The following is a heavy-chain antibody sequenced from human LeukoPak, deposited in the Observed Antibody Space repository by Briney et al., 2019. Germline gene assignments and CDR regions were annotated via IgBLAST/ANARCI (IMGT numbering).Heavy chain of an antibody. CDR1: GFTFSSYA. J-gene: IGHJ4*02. CDR3: AKHTSIVVVTAPVDY. CDR2: ISGSGCST. D-gene: IGHD2-21*02. Sequence: GSLRLSCAASGFTFSSYAMSWVRQARGKGLEWLSAISGSGCSTYYADSVKGRFTISRDNSQNTLYLQMNSLRAEDTAVYYCAKHTSIVVVTAPVDYWGQGPLVSVS. V-gene: IGHV3-23*01.